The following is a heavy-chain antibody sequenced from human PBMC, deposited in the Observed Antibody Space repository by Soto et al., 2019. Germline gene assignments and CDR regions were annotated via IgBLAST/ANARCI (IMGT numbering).Heavy chain of an antibody. D-gene: IGHD3-10*01. Sequence: PGGSLRLSCAASGFIFKMYWMHWVRQSPGKGPVWISRIYNDGSYTDYADSVKGRFTISRDNVNDTLYLQMNNLRAEDSGLYYCTRGPRPISTGTGAYWGPGTQVTVST. V-gene: IGHV3-74*01. CDR2: IYNDGSYT. CDR1: GFIFKMYW. CDR3: TRGPRPISTGTGAY. J-gene: IGHJ4*02.